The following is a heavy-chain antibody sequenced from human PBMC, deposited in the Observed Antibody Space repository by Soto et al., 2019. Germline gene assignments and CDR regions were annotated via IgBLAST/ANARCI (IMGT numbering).Heavy chain of an antibody. V-gene: IGHV1-3*01. J-gene: IGHJ4*02. CDR2: INAGNGNT. CDR1: GYTFTSYA. CDR3: AREDFWSGYYTPDFDY. Sequence: GASVKVSCKASGYTFTSYAMHWVRQAPGQRLEWMGWINAGNGNTKYSQKFQGRVTITRDTSASTAYMELSSLRSEDTAVYYCAREDFWSGYYTPDFDYWGQGTLVTVSS. D-gene: IGHD3-3*01.